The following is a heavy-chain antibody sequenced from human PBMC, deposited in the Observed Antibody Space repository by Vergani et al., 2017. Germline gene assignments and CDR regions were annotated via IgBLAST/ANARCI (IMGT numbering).Heavy chain of an antibody. V-gene: IGHV3-11*05. CDR1: GFTFSDYY. CDR2: ISSSSIYT. D-gene: IGHD6-13*01. CDR3: AREAAAGTFYYYGMDV. J-gene: IGHJ6*02. Sequence: QVQLVESGGGLVKPGGSLRLSCAASGFTFSDYYISWIRQAPGKGLEWVSYISSSSIYTNYADSVKGRFTISRDNAKNSLYLQMNSLRAEDTAVYYCAREAAAGTFYYYGMDVWGQGTTVTVSS.